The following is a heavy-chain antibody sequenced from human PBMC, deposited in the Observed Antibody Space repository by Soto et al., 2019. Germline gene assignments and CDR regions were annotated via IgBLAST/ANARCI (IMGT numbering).Heavy chain of an antibody. CDR2: IIPIFGTA. CDR3: ARADEDYYYDSSGYPNWFDP. V-gene: IGHV1-69*13. Sequence: GASVKVSCKASGGTFSSYAISWVRQAPGQGLEWMGGIIPIFGTANYAQKFQGRVTITADESTSTAYMELSSLRSEDTAVYYCARADEDYYYDSSGYPNWFDPWGQGTLVTVSS. J-gene: IGHJ5*02. D-gene: IGHD3-22*01. CDR1: GGTFSSYA.